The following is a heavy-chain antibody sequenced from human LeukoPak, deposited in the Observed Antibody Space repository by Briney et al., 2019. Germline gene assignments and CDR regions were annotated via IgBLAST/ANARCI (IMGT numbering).Heavy chain of an antibody. V-gene: IGHV3-74*01. Sequence: GGSLRLSCAASGFTFSSSWILWARQAPGKGLVWVSRIKTDGSGGSTTSYADSVKGRFTISRDNAKNTLFLQMNSLRAEDTAVYYCAKERAGAGEYWGQGTLVTVSA. CDR2: IKTDGSGGSTT. J-gene: IGHJ4*02. CDR3: AKERAGAGEY. D-gene: IGHD6-13*01. CDR1: GFTFSSSW.